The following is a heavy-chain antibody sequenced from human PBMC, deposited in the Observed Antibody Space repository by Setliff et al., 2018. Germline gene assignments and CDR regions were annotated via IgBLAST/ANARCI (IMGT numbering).Heavy chain of an antibody. CDR1: GVSINDSYS. V-gene: IGHV4-4*02. CDR2: MYQSGRI. J-gene: IGHJ4*02. Sequence: ASETLSLTCDVSGVSINDSYSWSWVRQSPGKGLEWIGEMYQSGRINYNPSLKSRVTMSIDRSKTQFSLRLTSVTAADSAVYYCTRGVTLIRGLVSLDYWGQGTLVTVSS. D-gene: IGHD3-10*01. CDR3: TRGVTLIRGLVSLDY.